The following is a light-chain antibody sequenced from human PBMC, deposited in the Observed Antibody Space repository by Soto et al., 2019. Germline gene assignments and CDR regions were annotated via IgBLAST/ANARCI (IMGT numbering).Light chain of an antibody. V-gene: IGKV3-15*01. J-gene: IGKJ4*01. Sequence: EIVMTQSPATLSVSPGERATLSCRASQSVSSNLAWYQQKPGHAPRLLIFGASTRATGIPARFSGSGCGTEFTLTITSLQSEDFAVYSCQQYKNCPPGVTFGGGTKVEIK. CDR1: QSVSSN. CDR3: QQYKNCPPGVT. CDR2: GAS.